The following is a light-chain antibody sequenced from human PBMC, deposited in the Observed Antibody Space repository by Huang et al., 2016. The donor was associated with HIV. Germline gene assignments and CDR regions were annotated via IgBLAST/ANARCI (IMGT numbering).Light chain of an antibody. J-gene: IGKJ1*01. CDR2: GAS. CDR3: QQYGSSPPWT. CDR1: QSVSSSY. V-gene: IGKV3-20*01. Sequence: EIVLTQSPSTLSLSPGERATLSCRASQSVSSSYLTWYQQKPGQAPRLLIYGASSRATGIPDRFSGSGSGPDCTLTISRLEPEDFAVYYCQQYGSSPPWTFGQGTKVEIK.